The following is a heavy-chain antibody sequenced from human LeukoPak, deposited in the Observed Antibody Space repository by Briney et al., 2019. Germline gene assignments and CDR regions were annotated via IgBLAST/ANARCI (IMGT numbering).Heavy chain of an antibody. V-gene: IGHV4-34*01. CDR3: ARGRTYSSSRPPTN. CDR1: GGSFSGYY. CDR2: INHSGST. D-gene: IGHD6-13*01. Sequence: SETLSLTCAVYGGSFSGYYWSWIRQPPGKGLEWIGEINHSGSTNYNPSLKSRVTISVDTSKNQFSLKLSSVTAADTAVYYCARGRTYSSSRPPTNWGQGTLVTVSS. J-gene: IGHJ4*02.